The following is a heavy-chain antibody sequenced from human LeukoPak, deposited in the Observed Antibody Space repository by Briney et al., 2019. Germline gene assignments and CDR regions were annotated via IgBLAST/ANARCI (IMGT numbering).Heavy chain of an antibody. D-gene: IGHD2-21*02. CDR3: ARDHVVVTAIDAFDI. Sequence: GASVKVPCKASGYTFNSYGISWVRQAPGQGLEWKGWISAYNGNTNYAQKLQGRVTMTTDTSTSTAYMELRSLRSDDTAVYYCARDHVVVTAIDAFDIWGQGTMVTVSS. V-gene: IGHV1-18*01. CDR1: GYTFNSYG. CDR2: ISAYNGNT. J-gene: IGHJ3*02.